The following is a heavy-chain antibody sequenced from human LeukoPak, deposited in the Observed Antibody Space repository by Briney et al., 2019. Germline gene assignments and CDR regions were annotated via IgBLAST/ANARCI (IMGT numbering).Heavy chain of an antibody. CDR2: ICSSGGST. J-gene: IGHJ4*02. V-gene: IGHV3-23*01. CDR3: AKDLDWSSTSCDRDY. CDR1: GFTFSSYA. D-gene: IGHD2-2*02. Sequence: GGSLRLSCAASGFTFSSYAMSWVRQAPGKGLELVSAICSSGGSTYYADSVKGRSTISRDNSKNKLYLQMNSLRAEDTTVYYCAKDLDWSSTSCDRDYWGQGTLVTVSS.